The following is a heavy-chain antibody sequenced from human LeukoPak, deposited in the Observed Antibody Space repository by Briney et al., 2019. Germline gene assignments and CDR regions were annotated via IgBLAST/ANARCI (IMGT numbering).Heavy chain of an antibody. CDR1: GFTFSSYG. Sequence: SGGSLRLSCAASGFTFSSYGMHWVRQAPGKGLEWVAVISYDGSNKYYADSVKGRFTISRDNSKNTLYLQMNSLRAEDTAVYYCVRSYYGMDVWGQGTTVSVPS. J-gene: IGHJ6*02. CDR2: ISYDGSNK. CDR3: VRSYYGMDV. V-gene: IGHV3-30*03.